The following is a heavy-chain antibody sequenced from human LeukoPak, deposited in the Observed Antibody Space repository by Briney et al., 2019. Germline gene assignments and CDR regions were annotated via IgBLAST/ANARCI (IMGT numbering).Heavy chain of an antibody. CDR1: GDSVSSNSAA. CDR3: ARGRGTTGTTVYYYYGMDV. V-gene: IGHV6-1*01. D-gene: IGHD1-1*01. Sequence: SQTLSLTCAISGDSVSSNSAAWNWIRQSPSRGLEWPGRTYYRSKWYNDYAVSVKSRISIKPDTSKNQFSLQLNSVTPEDTAVYYCARGRGTTGTTVYYYYGMDVWGQGTTVTVPS. CDR2: TYYRSKWYN. J-gene: IGHJ6*02.